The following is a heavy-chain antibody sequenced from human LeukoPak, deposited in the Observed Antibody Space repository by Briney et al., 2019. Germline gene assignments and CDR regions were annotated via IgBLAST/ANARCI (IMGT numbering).Heavy chain of an antibody. D-gene: IGHD6-13*01. Sequence: SETLSLTCTVSGGSISSSSYYWGWIRQPPGKGLEWIGSIYYSGSTYYNPSLKSRVTISVDTSKNQFSLNLKSVTPEDTAVYYCARNLIPEQLVLNFWGQGTLVTVSS. J-gene: IGHJ4*02. CDR3: ARNLIPEQLVLNF. V-gene: IGHV4-39*07. CDR2: IYYSGST. CDR1: GGSISSSSYY.